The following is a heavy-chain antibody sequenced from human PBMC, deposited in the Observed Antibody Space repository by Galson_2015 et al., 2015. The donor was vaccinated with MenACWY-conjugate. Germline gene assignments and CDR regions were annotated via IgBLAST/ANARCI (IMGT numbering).Heavy chain of an antibody. V-gene: IGHV6-1*01. CDR2: TYYRSQWNN. J-gene: IGHJ4*02. CDR3: AREESGTYSFAY. CDR1: GDSVSSNTAA. Sequence: CAISGDSVSSNTAAWNWIRQSPSRGLEWLGRTYYRSQWNNDYTISVRGRITINPDTSKNQVSLHLNSVTPEDTAVYYCAREESGTYSFAYWGQGTLVTASS. D-gene: IGHD1-26*01.